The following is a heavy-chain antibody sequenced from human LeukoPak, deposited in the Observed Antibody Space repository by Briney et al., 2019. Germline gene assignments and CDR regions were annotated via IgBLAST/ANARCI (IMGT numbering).Heavy chain of an antibody. CDR1: GFTFSSYW. Sequence: GGSLRLSCAASGFTFSSYWMNWVRQAPGKGLVWVSRIASDGSSTTYADSVKGRFSISRDNAKNTLYLQMNSLRVEDTAVYYCAADPGEKWYYDSSGYELRNYWGQGTLVTVSS. CDR3: AADPGEKWYYDSSGYELRNY. CDR2: IASDGSST. D-gene: IGHD3-22*01. J-gene: IGHJ4*02. V-gene: IGHV3-74*01.